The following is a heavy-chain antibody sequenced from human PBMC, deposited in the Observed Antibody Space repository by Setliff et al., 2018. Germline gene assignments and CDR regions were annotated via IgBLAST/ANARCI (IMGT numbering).Heavy chain of an antibody. CDR1: GGSISSSY. CDR3: ARGVSGVSWTPRY. Sequence: SETLSLTCTVSGGSISSSYWSWIRQPPGKGLEWIGYIYSSGSTNNNPSLKSRATISVDTSKNQFSLKLSSVTAADTAVYYCARGVSGVSWTPRYWGRGTLVTVSS. CDR2: IYSSGST. V-gene: IGHV4-59*01. D-gene: IGHD2-15*01. J-gene: IGHJ4*02.